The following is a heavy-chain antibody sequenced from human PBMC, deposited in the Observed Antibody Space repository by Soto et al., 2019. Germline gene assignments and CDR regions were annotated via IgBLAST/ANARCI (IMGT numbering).Heavy chain of an antibody. D-gene: IGHD3-3*01. Sequence: SETLSLTCAVYGGSFSGYYWNWIRQPPGKGLEWIGEINHSGSTNYNPSLKSRVTISVDTSKNQFSLKLSSVTAADTAVYYCARRWKSITMFGVVIASYFDYWGQGTLVTVSS. V-gene: IGHV4-34*01. J-gene: IGHJ4*02. CDR1: GGSFSGYY. CDR3: ARRWKSITMFGVVIASYFDY. CDR2: INHSGST.